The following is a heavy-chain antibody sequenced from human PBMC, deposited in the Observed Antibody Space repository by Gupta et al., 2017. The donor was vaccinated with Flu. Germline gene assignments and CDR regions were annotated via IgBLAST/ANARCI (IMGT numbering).Heavy chain of an antibody. CDR2: IYYSGST. D-gene: IGHD3-22*01. CDR3: ARHQQGGYYPYYFDY. CDR1: GGSISSSSYY. V-gene: IGHV4-39*01. Sequence: QLQLQESGPGLVKPSETLSLTCTVSGGSISSSSYYWGWIRQPPGKGLEWIGSIYYSGSTYYNPSLKSRVTISVDTSKNQFSLKLSSVTAADTAVYYCARHQQGGYYPYYFDYWGQGTLVTVSS. J-gene: IGHJ4*02.